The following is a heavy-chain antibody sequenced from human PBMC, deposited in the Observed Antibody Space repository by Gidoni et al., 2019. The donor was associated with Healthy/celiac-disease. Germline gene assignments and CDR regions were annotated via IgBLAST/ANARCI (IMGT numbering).Heavy chain of an antibody. CDR3: ARELPYDY. Sequence: EVQLVESGGGLVQPGGSLRLSCAASGFTVSSNYMSWVRQAPGKGLEWVSVIYSGGSTYAADSVKGRFTISRDNSKNTMYLQMNSLRAEDTAVYYCARELPYDYWGQGTLVTVSS. CDR2: IYSGGST. V-gene: IGHV3-66*01. J-gene: IGHJ4*02. CDR1: GFTVSSNY.